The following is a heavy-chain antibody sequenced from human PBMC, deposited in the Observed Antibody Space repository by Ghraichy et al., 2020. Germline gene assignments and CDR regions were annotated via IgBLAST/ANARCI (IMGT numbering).Heavy chain of an antibody. CDR3: ARVRSIAVGWYSRGGYFQH. J-gene: IGHJ1*01. CDR1: GFTVSSNY. D-gene: IGHD6-6*01. V-gene: IGHV3-53*01. Sequence: GGSLRLSCAASGFTVSSNYMSWVRQAPGKGLEWVSVIYSGGSTYYADSVKGRFTISRDNSKNTLYLQMNSLRAEDTAVYYCARVRSIAVGWYSRGGYFQHWGQGTLVTVSS. CDR2: IYSGGST.